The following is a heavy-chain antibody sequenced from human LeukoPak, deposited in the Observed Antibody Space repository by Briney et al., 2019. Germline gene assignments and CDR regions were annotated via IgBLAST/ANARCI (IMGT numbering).Heavy chain of an antibody. Sequence: GGSLRLSCAASGFTFSSYSMNWVRQAPGKGLEWVSYISSSSSTIYYADSVKGRFTISRDNAKNSLYLQMNSLRAEDTAVYYCARVQGIVVAPPDYWGQGTLVTVSS. CDR1: GFTFSSYS. CDR2: ISSSSSTI. V-gene: IGHV3-48*01. D-gene: IGHD3-22*01. CDR3: ARVQGIVVAPPDY. J-gene: IGHJ4*02.